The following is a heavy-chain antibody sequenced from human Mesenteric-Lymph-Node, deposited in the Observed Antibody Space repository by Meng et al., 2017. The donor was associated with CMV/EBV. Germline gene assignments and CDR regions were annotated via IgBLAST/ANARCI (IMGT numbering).Heavy chain of an antibody. V-gene: IGHV3-23*03. Sequence: GESLKISCAASGFTFSGYSMNWVRQAPGKGLEWVSVIYSGGSSTYYADSVKGRFTISRDNSKNTLYLQMNSLRAEDTAVYYCAKGSTVTALGYWGQGTLVTVSS. CDR1: GFTFSGYS. D-gene: IGHD4-17*01. CDR2: IYSGGSST. J-gene: IGHJ4*02. CDR3: AKGSTVTALGY.